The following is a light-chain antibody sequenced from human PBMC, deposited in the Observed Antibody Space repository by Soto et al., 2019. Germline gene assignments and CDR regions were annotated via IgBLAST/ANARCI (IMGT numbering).Light chain of an antibody. J-gene: IGLJ1*01. CDR3: AAWDASLNGSV. CDR2: SNH. CDR1: SSNIGSYT. Sequence: QSVLTQPPSASGTPGQTVTVSCSGSSSNIGSYTVNWYQQLPGTAPKLVSYSNHQRPSGVPDRFSCSNSGTSASLAISGRQSADAADYYCAAWDASLNGSVLGSGTKVTVL. V-gene: IGLV1-44*01.